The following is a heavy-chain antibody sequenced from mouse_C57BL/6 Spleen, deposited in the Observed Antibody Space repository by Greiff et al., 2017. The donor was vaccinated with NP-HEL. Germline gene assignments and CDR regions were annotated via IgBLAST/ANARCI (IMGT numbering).Heavy chain of an antibody. CDR2: ISSGSSTI. CDR3: ASYYAYAMDD. V-gene: IGHV5-17*01. D-gene: IGHD1-1*01. Sequence: EVQRVESGGGLVKPGGSLKLSCAASGFTFSDYGMHWVRQAPEKGLEWVAYISSGSSTIYYADTVKGRFTISRDNAKNTLFLQMTSLRSEDTAMYYCASYYAYAMDDWGQGTSVTVSS. CDR1: GFTFSDYG. J-gene: IGHJ4*01.